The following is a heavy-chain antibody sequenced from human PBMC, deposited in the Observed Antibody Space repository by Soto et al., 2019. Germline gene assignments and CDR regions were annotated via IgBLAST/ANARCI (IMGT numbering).Heavy chain of an antibody. CDR2: ISGSGGST. J-gene: IGHJ5*02. D-gene: IGHD2-2*02. CDR3: AKIEVGYCSSTSCYSTWFDP. CDR1: GFTFSSYA. V-gene: IGHV3-23*01. Sequence: VGSLRLSCAASGFTFSSYAMSWVRQAPGKGLEWVSAISGSGGSTYYADSVKGRFTISRDNSKNTLYLQMNSLRAEDTAVYYCAKIEVGYCSSTSCYSTWFDPWGQGTLVTVSS.